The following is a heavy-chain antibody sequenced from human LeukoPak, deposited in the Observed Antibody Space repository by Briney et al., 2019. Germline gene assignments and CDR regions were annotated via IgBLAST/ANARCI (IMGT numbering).Heavy chain of an antibody. V-gene: IGHV3-15*01. CDR2: IKSKPDGVTT. CDR3: TTLKYASDYYPGY. Sequence: PGGSLRLSCAASGFTFSNAWMRWVRQAPGKGLEWVGHIKSKPDGVTTEYAAPVKCRFTISRDDSRNTVYLQMDSLKTEDTAVYYCTTLKYASDYYPGYWGQGTLVTVSS. D-gene: IGHD3-22*01. CDR1: GFTFSNAW. J-gene: IGHJ4*02.